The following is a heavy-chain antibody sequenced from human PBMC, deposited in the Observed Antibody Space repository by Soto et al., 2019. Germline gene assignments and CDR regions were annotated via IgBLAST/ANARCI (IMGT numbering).Heavy chain of an antibody. J-gene: IGHJ4*02. CDR3: AMEYCSSTSCYRDY. CDR2: IIPILGIA. D-gene: IGHD2-2*02. CDR1: GGTFSSYT. V-gene: IGHV1-69*02. Sequence: QVQLVQSGAGVKKPGSSVKVSCKASGGTFSSYTISWVRQAPGQGLGWMGRIIPILGIATYAQKFQGRVTITADKSTSPAYMELSSLRSEDTAVYYCAMEYCSSTSCYRDYWGQGTLVTVSS.